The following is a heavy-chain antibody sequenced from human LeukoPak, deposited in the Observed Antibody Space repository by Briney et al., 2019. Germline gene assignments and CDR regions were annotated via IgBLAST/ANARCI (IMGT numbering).Heavy chain of an antibody. CDR1: GGTFSSYA. CDR2: IIPIFGTA. J-gene: IGHJ4*02. D-gene: IGHD2-8*01. V-gene: IGHV1-69*05. CDR3: ARGGVPLPYYFDY. Sequence: SVKVSCKASGGTFSSYAISWVRQAPGQGLESMGGIIPIFGTANYAQKFQGRVTITTDESTSTAYMELSSLRSEDTAVYYCARGGVPLPYYFDYWGQGTLVTVSS.